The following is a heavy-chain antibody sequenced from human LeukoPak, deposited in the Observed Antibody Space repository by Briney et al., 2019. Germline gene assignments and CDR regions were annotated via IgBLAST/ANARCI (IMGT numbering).Heavy chain of an antibody. D-gene: IGHD6-19*01. CDR2: FDPEEGET. CDR1: VYTLTELS. CDR3: ATILQRVAVADNFDY. J-gene: IGHJ4*02. V-gene: IGHV1-24*01. Sequence: VKVSCKVSVYTLTELSMHWVRQPPGKGGEWMGGFDPEEGETIYAQKFQGRVTMTEDTSTDTAYMELSSLRSEDTAVYYCATILQRVAVADNFDYWGQGTLVTVSS.